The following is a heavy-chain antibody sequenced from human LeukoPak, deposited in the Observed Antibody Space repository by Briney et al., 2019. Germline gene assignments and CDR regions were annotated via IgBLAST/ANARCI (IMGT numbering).Heavy chain of an antibody. CDR1: GGSISSGSYY. Sequence: SETLSLTCTVSGGSISSGSYYWSWIRQPAGKGLEWIGRIYTSGSTNYNPSLKSRVTISVDTSKNQFSLKLSSVTAADTAVYYCARGTIFIYYYGSGSRGYNWFDPWGQGTLVTVSS. CDR2: IYTSGST. D-gene: IGHD3-10*01. V-gene: IGHV4-61*02. CDR3: ARGTIFIYYYGSGSRGYNWFDP. J-gene: IGHJ5*02.